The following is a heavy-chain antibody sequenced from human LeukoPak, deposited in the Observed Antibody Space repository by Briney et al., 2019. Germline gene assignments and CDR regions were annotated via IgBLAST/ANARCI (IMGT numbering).Heavy chain of an antibody. Sequence: PSQTLSLTCTVSGGSISSGSYYWSWIRQPAGKGLEWIGRIYNSGSTNYNPSLNSRVTISVDTSKNQFSLKLSSVSAADTAVYYCARRGPPRTLLRGVKSGWFDPWGQGTLVTVSS. CDR1: GGSISSGSYY. D-gene: IGHD3-10*01. CDR3: ARRGPPRTLLRGVKSGWFDP. CDR2: IYNSGST. V-gene: IGHV4-61*02. J-gene: IGHJ5*02.